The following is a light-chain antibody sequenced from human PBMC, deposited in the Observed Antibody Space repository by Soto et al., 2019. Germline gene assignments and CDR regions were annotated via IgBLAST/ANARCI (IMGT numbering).Light chain of an antibody. Sequence: EIVMTQSPATLSVSPGERATLSCRASQSVSSYLAWYQQKPGLPPRLLIYDASTRATGIPDRFSGSGSGTDFTLTISSLQSADFAVYYCQHYSSSPPEFTFGPGTKVDSK. CDR3: QHYSSSPPEFT. V-gene: IGKV3-15*01. J-gene: IGKJ3*01. CDR1: QSVSSY. CDR2: DAS.